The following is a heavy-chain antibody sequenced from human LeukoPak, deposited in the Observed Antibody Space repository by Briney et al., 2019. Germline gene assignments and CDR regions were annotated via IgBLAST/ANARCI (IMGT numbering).Heavy chain of an antibody. D-gene: IGHD3-16*01. V-gene: IGHV4-34*01. CDR3: ARRGRFASLDY. J-gene: IGHJ4*02. CDR1: GGSFSGYY. Sequence: SETLSLTCAVYGGSFSGYYWSWIRQPPGKGLEWIGEINHSGSTNYNPSLKSRVTISVDTSKNQFSLKLSSVTAADTAVYYCARRGRFASLDYWGQGTLVTVSS. CDR2: INHSGST.